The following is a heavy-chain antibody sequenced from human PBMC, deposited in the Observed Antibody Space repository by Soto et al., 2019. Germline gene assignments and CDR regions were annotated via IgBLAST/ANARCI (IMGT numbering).Heavy chain of an antibody. V-gene: IGHV3-23*01. CDR2: ISGTGFST. CDR1: GFTFSSYA. D-gene: IGHD2-21*02. J-gene: IGHJ1*01. CDR3: AKVIVVVTADRCRYFQH. Sequence: EVQLLESGGGLVQPGGSLRLSCAASGFTFSSYAMNWVRQAPGKGLEWVSAISGTGFSTYYTDSVKGRFTISRDNSKNTLYLQMNSLRAEDTAVYYCAKVIVVVTADRCRYFQHWGQGTLVTVSS.